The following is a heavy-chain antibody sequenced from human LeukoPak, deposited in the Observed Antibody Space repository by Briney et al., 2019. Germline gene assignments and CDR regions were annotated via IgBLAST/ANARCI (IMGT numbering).Heavy chain of an antibody. J-gene: IGHJ4*02. CDR3: ARVGYSYGYSQYYFDY. Sequence: PSETLSLTCTVSGGSISSYYWSWIRQPPGKGLEWIGYIYYSGSTNYNPSLKSRVTISVDTSKNQFSLKLSSVTAADTAVYYCARVGYSYGYSQYYFDYWGQGTLVTVSS. CDR2: IYYSGST. V-gene: IGHV4-59*01. D-gene: IGHD5-18*01. CDR1: GGSISSYY.